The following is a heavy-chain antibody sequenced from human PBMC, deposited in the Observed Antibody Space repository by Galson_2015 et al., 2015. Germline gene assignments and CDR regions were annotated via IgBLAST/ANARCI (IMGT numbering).Heavy chain of an antibody. Sequence: SVKVSCKASGYSFTSYYMHWVRQAPGQGLEWMAKINPSSGTTSHAQKFQGSITVTRDTSTSTVYMELSSLRSEDTAVYYCARDPNYDFWSGYEDDAFDTWGQGTMVTVSS. D-gene: IGHD3-3*01. CDR1: GYSFTSYY. V-gene: IGHV1-46*01. J-gene: IGHJ3*02. CDR3: ARDPNYDFWSGYEDDAFDT. CDR2: INPSSGTT.